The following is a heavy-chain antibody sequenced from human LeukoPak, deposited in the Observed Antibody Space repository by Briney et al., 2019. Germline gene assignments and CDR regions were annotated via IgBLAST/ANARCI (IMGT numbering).Heavy chain of an antibody. CDR3: ARDCVGARSKDWYFDL. D-gene: IGHD1-26*01. V-gene: IGHV3-21*01. Sequence: GGYLRLSCAASGFTFSSYSMNWVRQAPGKGLEWVSSISSSSYIYYADSVKGRFTISRDNAKNSLYLQMNSLRAEDTAVYYCARDCVGARSKDWYFDLWGRGTLVTVSS. CDR1: GFTFSSYS. CDR2: ISSSSYI. J-gene: IGHJ2*01.